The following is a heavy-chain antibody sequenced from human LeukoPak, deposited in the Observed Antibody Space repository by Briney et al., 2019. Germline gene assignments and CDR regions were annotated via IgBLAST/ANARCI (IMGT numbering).Heavy chain of an antibody. CDR2: INPNSGGT. V-gene: IGHV1-2*02. J-gene: IGHJ5*02. Sequence: GSSVKVSCKASGYTFTVYYMHWVRQAPGQGLEWMGWINPNSGGTNYAQKFQGRVTMTRDTSTSTVYMELSSLRSEDTAVYYCARDASGSYHWFDPWGQGTLVTVSS. D-gene: IGHD3-10*01. CDR1: GYTFTVYY. CDR3: ARDASGSYHWFDP.